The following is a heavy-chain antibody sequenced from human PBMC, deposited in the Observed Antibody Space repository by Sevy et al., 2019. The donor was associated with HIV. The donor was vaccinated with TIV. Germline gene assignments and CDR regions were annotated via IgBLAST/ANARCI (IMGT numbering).Heavy chain of an antibody. V-gene: IGHV4-39*01. D-gene: IGHD3-10*01. CDR1: GVSISSSSYD. CDR2: FFFTGST. Sequence: SETLSLTCTVSGVSISSSSYDWGWIRQPPGKGLEWIASFFFTGSTYYNPSLNSRVTISVDTSNNQFYLKLNSVTAADTALYSCARQGGLVDRAFDYWGQGTLVTVSP. CDR3: ARQGGLVDRAFDY. J-gene: IGHJ4*02.